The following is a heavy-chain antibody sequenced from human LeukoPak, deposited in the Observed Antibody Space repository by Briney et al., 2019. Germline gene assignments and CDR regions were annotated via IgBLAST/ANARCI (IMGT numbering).Heavy chain of an antibody. J-gene: IGHJ6*03. CDR1: GFTFSSFG. CDR2: ISGSGGST. CDR3: ARSEMGYYYYYMDV. D-gene: IGHD2-8*01. V-gene: IGHV3-23*01. Sequence: GGSLRLSCAASGFTFSSFGMSWVRQAPGKGLEWVSDISGSGGSTYYADSVKGRFTISRDNAKNSLYLQMNSLRAEDTGVYYCARSEMGYYYYYMDVWGKGTTVTVSS.